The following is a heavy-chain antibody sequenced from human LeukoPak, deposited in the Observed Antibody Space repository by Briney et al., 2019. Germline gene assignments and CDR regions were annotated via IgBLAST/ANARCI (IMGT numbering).Heavy chain of an antibody. J-gene: IGHJ4*02. V-gene: IGHV4-59*01. CDR2: IYYSGST. CDR1: GGSIGSYY. D-gene: IGHD2-8*01. CDR3: ARGMTPLDY. Sequence: SETLSLTCTVSGGSIGSYYWSWIRQPPGKGLEWIGYIYYSGSTNYNPSLKSRVTISVDTSKNQFSLKLSSVTAADTAVYYCARGMTPLDYWGQGTLVTVSS.